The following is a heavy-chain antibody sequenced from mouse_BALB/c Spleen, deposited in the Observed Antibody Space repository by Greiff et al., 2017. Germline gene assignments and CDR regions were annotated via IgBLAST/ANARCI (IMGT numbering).Heavy chain of an antibody. CDR1: GFAFSSYD. J-gene: IGHJ1*01. D-gene: IGHD3-3*01. CDR2: ISSGGGST. V-gene: IGHV5-12-1*01. Sequence: EVKVEESGGGLVKPGGSLKLSCAASGFAFSSYDMSWVRQNPGKRLEWVAYISSGGGSTYYPDTVRGRFTISRDNANNTLYLQMSGMKSEDTAMYYGARHRGRYFDVWGAGTTVTVSS. CDR3: ARHRGRYFDV.